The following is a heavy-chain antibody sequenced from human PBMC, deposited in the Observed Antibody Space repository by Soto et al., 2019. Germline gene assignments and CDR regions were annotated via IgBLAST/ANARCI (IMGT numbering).Heavy chain of an antibody. D-gene: IGHD3-9*01. CDR1: GFPFRSYS. CDR3: AREADILNWFDP. CDR2: ISSSSSTI. V-gene: IGHV3-48*01. Sequence: GGSLSLSCAASGFPFRSYSMNWVRQAPGRGLEWVSYISSSSSTIYYADSVKGRFTISRDNAKNSLYLQMNSLRAEDTAVYYCAREADILNWFDPWGQGTLVTVSS. J-gene: IGHJ5*02.